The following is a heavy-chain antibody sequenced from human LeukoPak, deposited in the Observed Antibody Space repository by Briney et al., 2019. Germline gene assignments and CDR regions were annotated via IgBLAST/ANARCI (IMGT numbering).Heavy chain of an antibody. CDR3: AKGGYYYDSSGYYETRYDYFDY. J-gene: IGHJ4*02. D-gene: IGHD3-22*01. CDR1: GFTVSSNY. V-gene: IGHV3-53*01. Sequence: SGGSLRLSCAASGFTVSSNYMSWVRQAPGKGLEWVSVIYSGGSTYYADSVKGRFTISRDNSKNTLYLQMNSLRAEDTAVYYCAKGGYYYDSSGYYETRYDYFDYWGQGTLVTVSS. CDR2: IYSGGST.